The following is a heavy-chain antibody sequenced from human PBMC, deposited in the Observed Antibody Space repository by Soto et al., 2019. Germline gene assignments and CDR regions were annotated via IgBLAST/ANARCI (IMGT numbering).Heavy chain of an antibody. CDR2: IYSGGST. V-gene: IGHV3-53*02. CDR1: GFTVSNNY. D-gene: IGHD1-20*01. J-gene: IGHJ4*02. CDR3: ATYNSLDY. Sequence: EVQLVETGGGLIQPGGSLRLSCAASGFTVSNNYMSWVRQAPGKGLEWVSLIYSGGSTFYADSVKGRFTISRDNSKNTLFLQMNSLRAEDTAVYFCATYNSLDYWGQGTLVTVSS.